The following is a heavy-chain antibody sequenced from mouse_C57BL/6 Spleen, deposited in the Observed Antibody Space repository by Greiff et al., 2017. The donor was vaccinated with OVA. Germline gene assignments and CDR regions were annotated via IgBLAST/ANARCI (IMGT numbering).Heavy chain of an antibody. J-gene: IGHJ4*01. CDR2: IYPGDGDT. CDR3: ARENYYDYPYYAMDY. V-gene: IGHV1-80*01. Sequence: VQLVESGAELVKPGASVKISCKASGYAFSSYWMNWVKQRPGKGLEWIGQIYPGDGDTNYNGKFKGKATLTADKSSSTAYMQLSSLTSEDSAVYFCARENYYDYPYYAMDYWGQGTSVTVSS. D-gene: IGHD2-4*01. CDR1: GYAFSSYW.